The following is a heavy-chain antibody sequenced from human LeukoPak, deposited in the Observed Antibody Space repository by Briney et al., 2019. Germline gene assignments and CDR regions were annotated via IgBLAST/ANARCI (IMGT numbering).Heavy chain of an antibody. CDR2: IYPGDSDT. CDR3: ARRSVFGVVSGAFDI. CDR1: GYIFTTYW. V-gene: IGHV5-51*01. D-gene: IGHD3-3*01. Sequence: GESLKISCKGSGYIFTTYWIGWVRQMPGKGLEWMGIIYPGDSDTRYSPSFQGQVTISADKSISTAYLQWSSLKASDTAMYYCARRSVFGVVSGAFDIWGQGTMVTVYS. J-gene: IGHJ3*02.